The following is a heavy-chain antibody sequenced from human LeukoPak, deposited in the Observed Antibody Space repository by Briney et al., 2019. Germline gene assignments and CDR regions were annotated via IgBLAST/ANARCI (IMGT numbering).Heavy chain of an antibody. V-gene: IGHV4-59*01. CDR3: ARDKGLDAFDI. CDR1: GGSISSYY. Sequence: SETLSLTCTVSGGSISSYYWSWIRQPPGKGLEWIGYIYYSGSTNYNPSLKSRVTISVDTSKNQFSLKLSPVTAADTAVYYCARDKGLDAFDIWGQGTMVTVSS. CDR2: IYYSGST. J-gene: IGHJ3*02.